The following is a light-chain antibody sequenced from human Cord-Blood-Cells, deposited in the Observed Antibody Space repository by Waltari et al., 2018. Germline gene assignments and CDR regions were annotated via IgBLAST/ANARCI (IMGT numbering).Light chain of an antibody. Sequence: DIQMTQSPSTLSASVGDRVTITCRASQSISSWLAWYQEKPGKAPKLLIYDAYSLESGVPSMFSGSGSGTKFTLTISSLQPYDFATYYCQQYNSDSLTFGQGTKVEIK. CDR2: DAY. J-gene: IGKJ1*01. CDR3: QQYNSDSLT. V-gene: IGKV1-5*01. CDR1: QSISSW.